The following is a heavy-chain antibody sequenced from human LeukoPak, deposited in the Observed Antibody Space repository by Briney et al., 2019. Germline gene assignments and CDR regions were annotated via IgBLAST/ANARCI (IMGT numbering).Heavy chain of an antibody. CDR3: AREPEPETTPRDAFDI. Sequence: SETLSLTCSVSGGSISNYYWSWIRQPPGKGPEWIGYIYYSGSTNYNPSLKSRVTISVDTSKNQFSLKLSSVTAADTAVYYCAREPEPETTPRDAFDIWGQGTMVTVSS. CDR1: GGSISNYY. J-gene: IGHJ3*02. V-gene: IGHV4-59*12. CDR2: IYYSGST. D-gene: IGHD2-15*01.